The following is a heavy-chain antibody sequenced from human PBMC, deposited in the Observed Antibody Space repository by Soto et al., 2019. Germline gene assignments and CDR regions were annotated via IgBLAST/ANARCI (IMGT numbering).Heavy chain of an antibody. Sequence: QVQLVQSGAEVKKPGSSVKVSCKASGGTFSSYAIRWVRQAPGQGLEWMGGIIPIFGTANYAQKFQGRVTITADESTSTAYMERSSLRSEDTAVYYCARDKGWLQLVYDFDYWGQGTLVTVSA. J-gene: IGHJ4*02. V-gene: IGHV1-69*12. D-gene: IGHD5-12*01. CDR3: ARDKGWLQLVYDFDY. CDR2: IIPIFGTA. CDR1: GGTFSSYA.